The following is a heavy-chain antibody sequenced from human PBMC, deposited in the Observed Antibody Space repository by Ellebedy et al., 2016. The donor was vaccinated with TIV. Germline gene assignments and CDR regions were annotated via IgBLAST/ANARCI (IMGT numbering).Heavy chain of an antibody. Sequence: PGESLKISCAASGFTFSNYWMSWVRQAPGKGLEWVANIKQDGSEKYCVDSVKGRFPISRDNAKNSLYLQMKRLRVDDTAMYYCARDTVAVPDGDTFDFWGQGTMVTVST. CDR1: GFTFSNYW. J-gene: IGHJ3*01. D-gene: IGHD2-2*01. V-gene: IGHV3-7*01. CDR3: ARDTVAVPDGDTFDF. CDR2: IKQDGSEK.